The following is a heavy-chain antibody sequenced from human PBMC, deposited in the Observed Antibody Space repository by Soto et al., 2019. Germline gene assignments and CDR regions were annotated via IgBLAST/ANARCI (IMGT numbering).Heavy chain of an antibody. Sequence: ASVKVSCKASGGTFSSYAISWVRQAPGQGLEWMGGIIPIFGTANYAQKFQGRVTITADESTSTAYMELSSLRSEDTAVYYCARSHLLWFGELYYYCGMDVWGQGTTVTVSS. CDR2: IIPIFGTA. J-gene: IGHJ6*02. V-gene: IGHV1-69*13. D-gene: IGHD3-10*01. CDR3: ARSHLLWFGELYYYCGMDV. CDR1: GGTFSSYA.